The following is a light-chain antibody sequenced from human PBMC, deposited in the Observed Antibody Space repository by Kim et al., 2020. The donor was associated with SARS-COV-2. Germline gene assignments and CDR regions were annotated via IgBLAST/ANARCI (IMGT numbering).Light chain of an antibody. Sequence: GQSITISCTGTSTDVGGYDYVSWYQQHPGKAPKLIIYAVTQRPSGVSNRFSASKSANTASLTISGLQAEDEADYYCSSYSSTNFAVFGGGTKLTVL. J-gene: IGLJ2*01. CDR2: AVT. V-gene: IGLV2-14*04. CDR3: SSYSSTNFAV. CDR1: STDVGGYDY.